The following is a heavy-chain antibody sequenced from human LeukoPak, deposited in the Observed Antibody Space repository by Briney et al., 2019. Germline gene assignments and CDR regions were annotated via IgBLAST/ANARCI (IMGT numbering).Heavy chain of an antibody. V-gene: IGHV4-34*01. CDR2: INHSGST. D-gene: IGHD2-2*01. CDR1: GGSFSGYY. Sequence: PSETLSLTCAVYGGSFSGYYWSWIRQPPGKGLEWIGEINHSGSTNFNPSLKSRVTISVDTSKNQFSLKLSSVTAADTAVYYCARTRYRYQLHLTWFDPWGQGTLVTVSS. CDR3: ARTRYRYQLHLTWFDP. J-gene: IGHJ5*02.